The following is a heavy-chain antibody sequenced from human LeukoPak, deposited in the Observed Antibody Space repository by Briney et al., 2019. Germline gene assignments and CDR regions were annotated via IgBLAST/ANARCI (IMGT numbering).Heavy chain of an antibody. CDR2: MNPNSGNT. CDR1: GYTFTSYD. D-gene: IGHD3-22*01. V-gene: IGHV1-8*01. CDR3: ARGLNYYDSSGYYEVAYFQH. Sequence: GASVKVSCKASGYTFTSYDINWVRQATGQGLEWMGWMNPNSGNTGYAQKFQGRVTMTRDMSTSTVYMELSSLRSEDTAVYYCARGLNYYDSSGYYEVAYFQHWGQGTLVTVSS. J-gene: IGHJ1*01.